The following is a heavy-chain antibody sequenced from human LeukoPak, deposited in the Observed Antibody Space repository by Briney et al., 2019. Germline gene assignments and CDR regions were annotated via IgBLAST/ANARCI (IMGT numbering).Heavy chain of an antibody. D-gene: IGHD6-19*01. CDR1: GGTFSSYA. Sequence: ASVKVSCKASGGTFSSYAISWVRQAPGQGLEWMGGIIPIFGTANYAQKFQGRVTITADESTSTAYMELSSLRSEDTAVYYCARESVGSIAVAGYEYYFDYWGQGTLVTVSS. V-gene: IGHV1-69*13. CDR3: ARESVGSIAVAGYEYYFDY. CDR2: IIPIFGTA. J-gene: IGHJ4*02.